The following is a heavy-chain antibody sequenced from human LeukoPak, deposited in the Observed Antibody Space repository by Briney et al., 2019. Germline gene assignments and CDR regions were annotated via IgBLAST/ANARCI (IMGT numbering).Heavy chain of an antibody. CDR1: GYTFTSYD. J-gene: IGHJ4*02. V-gene: IGHV1-8*01. Sequence: ASVKVSCKASGYTFTSYDINWVRQATGQGHEWMGWMNPNSGNTGYAQKFQGRVTMTRNTSISTAYMELSSLRSEDTAVYYCARALTRSSKFFAYWGQGTLVTVSS. CDR3: ARALTRSSKFFAY. D-gene: IGHD1-26*01. CDR2: MNPNSGNT.